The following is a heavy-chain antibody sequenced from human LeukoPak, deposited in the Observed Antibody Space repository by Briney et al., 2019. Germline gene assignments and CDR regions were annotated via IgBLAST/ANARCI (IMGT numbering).Heavy chain of an antibody. J-gene: IGHJ4*02. CDR2: GYYSGST. CDR1: GGSISTYY. V-gene: IGHV4-59*08. D-gene: IGHD1-26*01. Sequence: SETLSLTCAVSGGSISTYYWSWVRQPPGKGLEWIGYGYYSGSTDYIPSLKSRVTISVDTSKNQFSLKLSSVTAADTAVYYCARHRRWEPGLDYWGQGTLVTVSS. CDR3: ARHRRWEPGLDY.